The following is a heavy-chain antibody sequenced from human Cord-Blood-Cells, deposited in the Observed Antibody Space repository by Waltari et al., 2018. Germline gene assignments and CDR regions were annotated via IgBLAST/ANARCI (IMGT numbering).Heavy chain of an antibody. V-gene: IGHV4-34*01. Sequence: QVQLQQWGAGLLKPSETLSLTCAVYGGPFSGYYWSWIRQPPGKGLEWIGEINHSGSTNYNPSLKSRVTISVDTSKNQFSLKLSSVTAADTAVYYCARGSHELQLDYWGQGTLVTVSS. J-gene: IGHJ4*02. CDR1: GGPFSGYY. D-gene: IGHD1-26*01. CDR2: INHSGST. CDR3: ARGSHELQLDY.